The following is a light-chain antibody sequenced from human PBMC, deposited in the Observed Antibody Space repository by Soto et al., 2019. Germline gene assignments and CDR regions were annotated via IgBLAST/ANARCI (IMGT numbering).Light chain of an antibody. Sequence: DIQMTQSPSTLSASVGDRVTITCRASQTISTWLAWYQQKPGQAPKLLIFDASALNSGVPSRFSGSGSGTEFTLTISSLQADDFATYYCQEYHSYPLTFGQGTKVEIK. CDR3: QEYHSYPLT. CDR1: QTISTW. V-gene: IGKV1-5*01. J-gene: IGKJ1*01. CDR2: DAS.